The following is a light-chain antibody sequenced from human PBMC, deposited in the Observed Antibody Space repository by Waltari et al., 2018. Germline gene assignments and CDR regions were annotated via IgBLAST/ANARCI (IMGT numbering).Light chain of an antibody. Sequence: QSDLTQPASVSGSPGQSVTIFCAGTSNDVGGYNSVSWYQEHPGQAPRVIIYDVSDRPSGVSDRFSGSKSGNTASLTISGLQAEDEADYYCSSQSSNDVVLFGGGTKLTVL. CDR1: SNDVGGYNS. CDR3: SSQSSNDVVL. CDR2: DVS. V-gene: IGLV2-14*01. J-gene: IGLJ2*01.